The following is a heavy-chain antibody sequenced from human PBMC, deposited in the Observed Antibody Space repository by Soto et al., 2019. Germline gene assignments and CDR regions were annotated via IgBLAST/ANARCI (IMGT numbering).Heavy chain of an antibody. CDR2: FDPEDGEA. V-gene: IGHV1-24*01. D-gene: IGHD6-13*01. CDR3: ATALAAATHFDY. Sequence: ASVKVSCKVSGYTLTELSMHWVRQAPGKGLEWMGGFDPEDGEAIYAQKFQGRVTMTEDTSTDTAYMELSSLRSEDTAVYYCATALAAATHFDYWGQGTLVTVSS. J-gene: IGHJ4*02. CDR1: GYTLTELS.